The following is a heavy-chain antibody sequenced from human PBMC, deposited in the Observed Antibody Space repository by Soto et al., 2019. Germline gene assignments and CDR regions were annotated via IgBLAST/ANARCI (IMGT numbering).Heavy chain of an antibody. CDR2: ISGSGGST. V-gene: IGHV3-23*01. Sequence: PGGSLRLSCAASGFTFSSYAMSWVRQAPGKGLEWVSAISGSGGSTYYADSVKGRFTISRDNSKNTLYLQMNSLRAEDTAVYYCAKDLTTVTWISNYYYYGMDVWGQGTTVTVS. CDR3: AKDLTTVTWISNYYYYGMDV. J-gene: IGHJ6*02. D-gene: IGHD4-17*01. CDR1: GFTFSSYA.